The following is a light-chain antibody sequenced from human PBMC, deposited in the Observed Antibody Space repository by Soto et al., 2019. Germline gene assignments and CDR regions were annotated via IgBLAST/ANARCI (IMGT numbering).Light chain of an antibody. CDR3: QQYGSSGVT. V-gene: IGKV3-20*01. CDR1: QSVSSSQ. J-gene: IGKJ3*01. CDR2: GAS. Sequence: EIVLTQSPGTLSLSPGERATLSCRASQSVSSSQLAWCQQRPGQAPRLLVYGASTRATGIADRFSGSGSGTDFTLTISRLEPEDFAVYYCQQYGSSGVTFGPGTKSGYQT.